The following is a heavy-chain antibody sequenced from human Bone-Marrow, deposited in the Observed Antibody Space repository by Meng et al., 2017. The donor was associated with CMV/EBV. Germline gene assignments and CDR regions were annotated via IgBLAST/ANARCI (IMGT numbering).Heavy chain of an antibody. CDR2: IYWNDDK. J-gene: IGHJ3*02. V-gene: IGHV2-5*01. D-gene: IGHD1-7*01. Sequence: SGPTPVKPTQTLTLTCTFSGFSLITSGVDVGWIRQPPGKALEWLALIYWNDDKRYSPSLKSRLTITKDTSKNQVVLTMTNMDPVDTATYYCAHRPSGTTNNAFDIWGQGTMVTVSS. CDR1: GFSLITSGVD. CDR3: AHRPSGTTNNAFDI.